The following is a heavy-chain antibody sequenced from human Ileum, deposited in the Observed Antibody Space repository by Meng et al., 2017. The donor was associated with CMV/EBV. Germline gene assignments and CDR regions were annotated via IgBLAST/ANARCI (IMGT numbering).Heavy chain of an antibody. CDR2: INHSGFS. D-gene: IGHD3-10*01. CDR3: ARGQRITLVRGGRFDP. Sequence: SGGSFPDYFWVWIRQPPGKGLEWIGQINHSGFSNFNPSLESRVIISIDTSANQFSLKLTSVTAADTAVYYCARGQRITLVRGGRFDPWGQGTLVTVSS. CDR1: GGSFPDYF. J-gene: IGHJ5*02. V-gene: IGHV4-34*01.